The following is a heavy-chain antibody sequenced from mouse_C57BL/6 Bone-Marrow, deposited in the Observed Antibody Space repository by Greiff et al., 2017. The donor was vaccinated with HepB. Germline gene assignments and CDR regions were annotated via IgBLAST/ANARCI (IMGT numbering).Heavy chain of an antibody. CDR3: ARIAGYDRAWCAY. CDR1: GFSLSTFGMG. J-gene: IGHJ3*01. Sequence: QVTLKVSGPGILQPSQTLSLTCSFSGFSLSTFGMGVGWIRQPSGKGLEWLAHIWWDDDKYYNPALKSRLTISKDNSKNQVVLKIAHVDTADTATYYWARIAGYDRAWCAYWGQGTLVTVSA. CDR2: IWWDDDK. V-gene: IGHV8-8*01. D-gene: IGHD2-2*01.